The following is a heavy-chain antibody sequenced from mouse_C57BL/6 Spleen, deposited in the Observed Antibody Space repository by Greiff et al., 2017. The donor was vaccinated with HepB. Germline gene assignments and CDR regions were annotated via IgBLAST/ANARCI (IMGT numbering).Heavy chain of an antibody. V-gene: IGHV3-6*01. CDR1: GYSITSGYY. Sequence: EVQLQQSGPGLVKPSQSLSLTCSVTGYSITSGYYWNWIRQFPGNKLEWMGYISYDGSNNYNPSLKNRISITRDTSKNQFFLKLNSVTTEDTATYYCARDGYYSYYAMDYWGQGTSVTVSS. J-gene: IGHJ4*01. CDR2: ISYDGSN. CDR3: ARDGYYSYYAMDY. D-gene: IGHD2-3*01.